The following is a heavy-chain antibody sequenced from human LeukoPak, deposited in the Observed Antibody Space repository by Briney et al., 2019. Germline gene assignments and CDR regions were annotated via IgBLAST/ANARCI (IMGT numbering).Heavy chain of an antibody. Sequence: TLSLTCAVYGGSFSGYYWSWIRQPPGKGLEWIGEINHSGSTNYNPSLKSRVTISVDTSKNQFSLKLSSVTAADTAVYYCARGDVRGVITLDYWGQGTLVTVSS. CDR2: INHSGST. CDR3: ARGDVRGVITLDY. CDR1: GGSFSGYY. D-gene: IGHD3-10*02. J-gene: IGHJ4*02. V-gene: IGHV4-34*01.